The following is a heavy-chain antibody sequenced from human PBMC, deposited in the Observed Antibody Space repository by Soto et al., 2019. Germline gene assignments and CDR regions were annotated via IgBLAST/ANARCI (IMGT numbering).Heavy chain of an antibody. CDR1: GFTLSGSA. J-gene: IGHJ4*02. Sequence: VQLVESGGGLVQPGGSLKLSCAASGFTLSGSAMHWVRQASGKGLEWVGRIRSKANNYATAYAASVKGRFTVSRDDSKNTAYLQMSSLKTEDTAVYYCTRIEEIGGFDYWGQGILVTVSS. D-gene: IGHD3-16*01. CDR3: TRIEEIGGFDY. V-gene: IGHV3-73*01. CDR2: IRSKANNYAT.